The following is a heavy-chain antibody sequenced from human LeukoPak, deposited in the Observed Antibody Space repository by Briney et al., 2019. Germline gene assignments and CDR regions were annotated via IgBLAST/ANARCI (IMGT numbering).Heavy chain of an antibody. V-gene: IGHV3-23*01. CDR1: GFTFSNYG. CDR2: ISGGGENT. CDR3: TQDGQYPIDF. Sequence: PGGSLRLSCAASGFTFSNYGMMWVRQAPEKGLEWVSTISGGGENTHYADSVRGRFTISRDNSKNMLSLLMNNLRAEDSALYYCTQDGQYPIDFWGQGTLVTVSS. D-gene: IGHD4-11*01. J-gene: IGHJ4*02.